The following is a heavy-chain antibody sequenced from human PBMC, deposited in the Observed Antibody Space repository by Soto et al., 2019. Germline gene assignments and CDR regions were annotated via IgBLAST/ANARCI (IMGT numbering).Heavy chain of an antibody. CDR3: ARDLGLLKGMFDY. J-gene: IGHJ4*02. Sequence: GGSLRLSCLASGFSFNSFNMNWIRRAPGRGLEWVASISVSGDNIYYGDSMQGRFTISRDNSKRSVFLDLNSLRVEDTAVYYCARDLGLLKGMFDYWGQGTLVTVSS. CDR2: ISVSGDNI. D-gene: IGHD1-20*01. CDR1: GFSFNSFN. V-gene: IGHV3-21*01.